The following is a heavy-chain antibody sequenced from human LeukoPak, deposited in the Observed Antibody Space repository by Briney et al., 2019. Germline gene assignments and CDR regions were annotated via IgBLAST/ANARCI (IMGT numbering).Heavy chain of an antibody. CDR3: AKDLVVRGVIISFELDY. V-gene: IGHV3-9*03. Sequence: QSGGSLRLSCAASGFTFDDYAMHWVRQAPGKGLEWVSGISWNSGSIGYADSVKGRFTISRDNAKNSLYLQMNSLRAEDMALYYCAKDLVVRGVIISFELDYWGQGTLVTVSS. D-gene: IGHD3-10*01. CDR2: ISWNSGSI. J-gene: IGHJ4*02. CDR1: GFTFDDYA.